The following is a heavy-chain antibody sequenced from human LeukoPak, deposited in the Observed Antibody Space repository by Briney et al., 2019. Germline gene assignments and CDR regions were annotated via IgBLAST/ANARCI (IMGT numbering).Heavy chain of an antibody. CDR3: ARYGGNAFDV. CDR2: ISSGSSYI. J-gene: IGHJ3*01. CDR1: GFTFSSYN. D-gene: IGHD4/OR15-4a*01. Sequence: GGCLRLSCAASGFTFSSYNMNWVRQAPGKGLEWVPSISSGSSYIYYADSVKGRFTISRDNAKNSLYLQMNSLRAEDTALYYCARYGGNAFDVWGQGTMVTVSS. V-gene: IGHV3-21*01.